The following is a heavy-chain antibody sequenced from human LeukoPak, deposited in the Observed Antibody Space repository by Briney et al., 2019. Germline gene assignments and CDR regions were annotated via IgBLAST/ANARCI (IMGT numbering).Heavy chain of an antibody. D-gene: IGHD6-19*01. V-gene: IGHV3-7*01. J-gene: IGHJ3*02. Sequence: GGSLILSCAASGYPFSCYWMGWSPQAPGKGLERVDHKKQDEGERYYMDSVKGRFTISRDNAKNSLYLQMNSLRVEDTAVYYCARDRSGYSSGWALDAFDIWGQGTMVTVSS. CDR3: ARDRSGYSSGWALDAFDI. CDR2: KKQDEGER. CDR1: GYPFSCYW.